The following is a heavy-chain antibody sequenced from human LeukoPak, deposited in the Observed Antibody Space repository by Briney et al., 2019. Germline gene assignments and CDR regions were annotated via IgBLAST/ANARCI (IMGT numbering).Heavy chain of an antibody. V-gene: IGHV3-48*03. Sequence: GGSLRLSCAASGFTFSSYELNWVRQSPGKGLEWISYISSSGSTLYYADSVKGRFTISRDDAKNSLYLQMNSLRGEDTAVYYCARTGYGYNYFDYWGQGTLVTVSS. CDR1: GFTFSSYE. D-gene: IGHD3-16*01. CDR3: ARTGYGYNYFDY. J-gene: IGHJ4*02. CDR2: ISSSGSTL.